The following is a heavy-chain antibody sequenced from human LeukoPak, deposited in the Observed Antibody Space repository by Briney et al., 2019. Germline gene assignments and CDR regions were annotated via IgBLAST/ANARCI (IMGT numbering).Heavy chain of an antibody. J-gene: IGHJ4*02. CDR3: AKGSSKHFAS. CDR1: GFTFSSYA. CDR2: ISGSGGST. Sequence: GGSLRLSCAASGFTFSSYAMSWVRQAPGKALEWVSAISGSGGSTYYADSVKGRFTISRDNAKKSLYLQMNSLRPEDTALYYCAKGSSKHFASWGQGTVVTVSS. V-gene: IGHV3-23*01.